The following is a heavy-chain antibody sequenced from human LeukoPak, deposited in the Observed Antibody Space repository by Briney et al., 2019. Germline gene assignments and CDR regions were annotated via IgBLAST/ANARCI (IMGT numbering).Heavy chain of an antibody. J-gene: IGHJ4*02. V-gene: IGHV3-30*18. Sequence: PGGSLRLSCAASGFTFSSYGIHWVRQAPGKGLEWVAVISYDGSNKYYADSVKGRFTISRDNSKNTLYLQMNSLRAEDTAVYYCAKGAWKGSGWFDYWGQGTLVTVSS. CDR2: ISYDGSNK. CDR1: GFTFSSYG. CDR3: AKGAWKGSGWFDY. D-gene: IGHD6-19*01.